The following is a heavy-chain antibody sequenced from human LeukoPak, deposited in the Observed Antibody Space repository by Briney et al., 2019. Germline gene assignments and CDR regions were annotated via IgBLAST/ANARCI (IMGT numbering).Heavy chain of an antibody. CDR1: GYSISTGYY. CDR2: IYHSGTT. Sequence: SETLSLTCTVSGYSISTGYYWGWIRQPPGKGLEWIGSIYHSGTTYYNPSLKSRVTISVDTSKNQFSLKLSSVTAADTAVYYCARGTSAVWNLDSWGQGTLVTVSS. J-gene: IGHJ4*02. D-gene: IGHD1-1*01. CDR3: ARGTSAVWNLDS. V-gene: IGHV4-38-2*02.